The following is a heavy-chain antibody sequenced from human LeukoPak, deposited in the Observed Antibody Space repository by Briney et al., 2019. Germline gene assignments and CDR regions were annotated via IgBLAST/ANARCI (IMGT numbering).Heavy chain of an antibody. V-gene: IGHV3-21*01. D-gene: IGHD5-18*01. J-gene: IGHJ6*02. CDR1: GFTFSSYS. Sequence: SGGSLRLSCAASGFTFSSYSMNWVRQAPGKGLEWVSSISSSSSYIYYADSVKGRFTISRGNAKNSLYLQMNSLRAEDTAVYYCARLRGYSYGSFFYYYGMDVWGQGTTVTVSS. CDR2: ISSSSSYI. CDR3: ARLRGYSYGSFFYYYGMDV.